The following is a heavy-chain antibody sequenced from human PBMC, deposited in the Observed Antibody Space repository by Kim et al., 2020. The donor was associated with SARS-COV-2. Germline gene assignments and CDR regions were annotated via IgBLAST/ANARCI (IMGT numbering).Heavy chain of an antibody. V-gene: IGHV4-39*01. D-gene: IGHD1-1*01. J-gene: IGHJ6*02. CDR2: IYYSGST. CDR1: GGSISSSSYY. Sequence: SETLSLTCTVSGGSISSSSYYWGWIRQPPGKGLEWIGSIYYSGSTYYNPSLKSRVTISVDTSKNQFSLKLSSVTAADTAVYYCARGGYWNAPEYGMDVWGQGTTVTVSS. CDR3: ARGGYWNAPEYGMDV.